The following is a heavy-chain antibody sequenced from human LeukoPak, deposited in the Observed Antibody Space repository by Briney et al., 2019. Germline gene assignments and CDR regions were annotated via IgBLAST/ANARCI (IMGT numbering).Heavy chain of an antibody. Sequence: ASVEVSCKASGYTFTNYGISWVRQAPGQGLEWMGWISAYNGNTNYAQKLQGRVTMTTDTSTSTAYMELRSLRSDDTAVYYCARDPYSSGWYHYYYGMDVWGQGTTVTVSS. CDR2: ISAYNGNT. CDR1: GYTFTNYG. V-gene: IGHV1-18*01. CDR3: ARDPYSSGWYHYYYGMDV. J-gene: IGHJ6*02. D-gene: IGHD6-19*01.